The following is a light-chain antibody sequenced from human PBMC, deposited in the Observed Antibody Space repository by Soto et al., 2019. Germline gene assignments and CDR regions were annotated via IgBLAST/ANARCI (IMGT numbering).Light chain of an antibody. CDR1: KLGEKY. CDR3: QAWDRTTVI. V-gene: IGLV3-1*01. J-gene: IGLJ2*01. CDR2: QDR. Sequence: SYELTQPPSVSVSPGQTASITCSGDKLGEKYACWYQQKPGQPPVLVIYQDRKRPSGIPERFSGSNSGNTATLTISGTQAMDEADYYCQAWDRTTVIFGGGTQLTVL.